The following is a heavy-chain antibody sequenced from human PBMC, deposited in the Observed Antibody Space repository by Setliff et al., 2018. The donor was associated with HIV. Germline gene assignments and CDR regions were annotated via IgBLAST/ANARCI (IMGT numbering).Heavy chain of an antibody. CDR3: ARAYVTIFGVIIHDY. D-gene: IGHD3-3*01. J-gene: IGHJ4*02. CDR1: GGTFSSYA. Sequence: ASVKVSCKASGGTFSSYAISWVRQAPGQGFEWMGRINPKSGGARYSQTFQGRVTMTRDTSISTAYMELTRLRSDDTAVYYCARAYVTIFGVIIHDYWGQGTLVTVSS. V-gene: IGHV1-2*06. CDR2: INPKSGGA.